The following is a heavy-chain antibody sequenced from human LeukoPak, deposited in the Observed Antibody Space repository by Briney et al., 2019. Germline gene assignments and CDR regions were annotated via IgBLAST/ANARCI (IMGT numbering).Heavy chain of an antibody. J-gene: IGHJ4*02. CDR2: MNPNSGNT. Sequence: ASVKVSCKASGYTFTSYDINWVRQATGQGLEWMGWMNPNSGNTGYAQKFQGRVTMTRNTSISTAYMELSSLRSEDTAVYYCAKDIDSGSYSNIGYWGQGTLVTVSS. D-gene: IGHD1-26*01. V-gene: IGHV1-8*01. CDR3: AKDIDSGSYSNIGY. CDR1: GYTFTSYD.